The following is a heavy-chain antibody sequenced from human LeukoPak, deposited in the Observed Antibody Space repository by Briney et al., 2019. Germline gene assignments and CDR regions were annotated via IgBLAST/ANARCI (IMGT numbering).Heavy chain of an antibody. Sequence: SVKVSCKASGGTFSIYAISWVRQAPGQGLEWMGRIIPIFGTANYAQKFQGRVTITADKSTSTTCMELSSLRSEDTAVYYCARGEGDMIVAFDIWGQGTMVTVSS. CDR1: GGTFSIYA. V-gene: IGHV1-69*06. J-gene: IGHJ3*02. CDR2: IIPIFGTA. CDR3: ARGEGDMIVAFDI. D-gene: IGHD3-22*01.